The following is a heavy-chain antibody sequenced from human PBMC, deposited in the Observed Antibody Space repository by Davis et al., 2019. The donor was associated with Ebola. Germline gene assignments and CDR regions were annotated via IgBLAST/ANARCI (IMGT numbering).Heavy chain of an antibody. CDR2: TYYSSKWYN. Sequence: HSQTPSLTRAISGDSVLGKNGAGNWSRQSPSRGLEWLGRTYYSSKWYNHYAVSVKSRITNNQDTSKNHFSLQLKSVTPEDTALYYCARGWLRGGMDVWGEGTTIIVSS. D-gene: IGHD5-18*01. CDR3: ARGWLRGGMDV. J-gene: IGHJ6*04. V-gene: IGHV6-1*01. CDR1: GDSVLGKNGA.